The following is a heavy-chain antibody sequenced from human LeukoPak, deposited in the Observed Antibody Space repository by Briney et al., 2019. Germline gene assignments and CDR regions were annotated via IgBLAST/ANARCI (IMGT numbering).Heavy chain of an antibody. CDR2: IIPIFGTA. D-gene: IGHD6-6*01. V-gene: IGHV1-69*13. CDR1: GGTFSSYA. CDR3: ARDAVAARLRSYYYYVDV. Sequence: SVKVSCKASGGTFSSYAISWVRQAPGQGLEWMGGIIPIFGTANYAQKFQGRVTITADESTSTAYMELSSLISEDTAVYYCARDAVAARLRSYYYYVDVWGKGTTVTVSS. J-gene: IGHJ6*03.